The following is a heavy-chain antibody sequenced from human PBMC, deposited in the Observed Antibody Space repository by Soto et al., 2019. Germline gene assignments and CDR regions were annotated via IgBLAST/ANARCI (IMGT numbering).Heavy chain of an antibody. J-gene: IGHJ4*02. CDR1: GYTFTSYD. CDR2: MNPNSGNT. V-gene: IGHV1-8*01. D-gene: IGHD7-27*01. CDR3: ARGPPLTGDFDY. Sequence: ASVKVSCKASGYTFTSYDINWVRQATGQGLEWMGWMNPNSGNTGYAQKFQGRVTMTRNTSISTAYMELSSLRSEDTAVYYCARGPPLTGDFDYWGQGTLVTVSS.